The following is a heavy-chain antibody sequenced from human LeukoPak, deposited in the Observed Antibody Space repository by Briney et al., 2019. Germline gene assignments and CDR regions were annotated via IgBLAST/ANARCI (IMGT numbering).Heavy chain of an antibody. J-gene: IGHJ5*02. Sequence: VASVKVSCKASGYTFTGYYMHWVRQAPGQGLEWMGRINPNSGGTNYAQKLQGRVTMTRDTSISTAYMELSRLRSDDTAVYYCASSAARHYNWFDPWGQGTLVIVSS. V-gene: IGHV1-2*06. CDR2: INPNSGGT. D-gene: IGHD2-2*01. CDR3: ASSAARHYNWFDP. CDR1: GYTFTGYY.